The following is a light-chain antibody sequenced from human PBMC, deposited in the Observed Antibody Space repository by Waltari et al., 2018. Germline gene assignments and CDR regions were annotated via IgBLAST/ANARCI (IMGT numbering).Light chain of an antibody. CDR1: QSLGNTY. CDR3: QKYGRTPRP. V-gene: IGKV3-20*01. Sequence: EIVLTQSPGTLSLSPGESASLSSRASQSLGNTYLAWYQQKPGQAPRLLIFDASRRATGIPDRFSGSGSGTDFTLTISRLEPEDFAVYFCQKYGRTPRPFGGGTKVEI. J-gene: IGKJ4*01. CDR2: DAS.